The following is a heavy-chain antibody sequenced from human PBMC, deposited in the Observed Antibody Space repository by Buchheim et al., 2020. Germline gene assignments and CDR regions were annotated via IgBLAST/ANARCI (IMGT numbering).Heavy chain of an antibody. CDR1: GFTFSSYA. V-gene: IGHV3-30-3*01. D-gene: IGHD2-15*01. CDR3: ARYCSGGSCYSDGYYGMDV. Sequence: QVQLVESGGGVVQPGRSLRLSCAASGFTFSSYAMHWVRQAPGKGLEWVAVISYDGSNKYYADSVKGRFTISRDNSKNTLYLQMNSLRAEDTAVYYCARYCSGGSCYSDGYYGMDVWGQGT. CDR2: ISYDGSNK. J-gene: IGHJ6*02.